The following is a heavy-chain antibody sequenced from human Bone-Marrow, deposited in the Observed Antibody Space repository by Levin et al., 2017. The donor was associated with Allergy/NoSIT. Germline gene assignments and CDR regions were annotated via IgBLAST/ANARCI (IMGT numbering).Heavy chain of an antibody. Sequence: AGGSLRLSCAASGFTFSSYWMNWVRQAPGKGLEWVAEISRDGRESHYVDFVKGRFTISRDNAKNSVYLQMNGLRVEDTAVYYCARNDRALDGGWIWGQGALVTVSS. D-gene: IGHD3/OR15-3a*01. CDR1: GFTFSSYW. CDR3: ARNDRALDGGWI. CDR2: ISRDGRES. J-gene: IGHJ4*02. V-gene: IGHV3-7*01.